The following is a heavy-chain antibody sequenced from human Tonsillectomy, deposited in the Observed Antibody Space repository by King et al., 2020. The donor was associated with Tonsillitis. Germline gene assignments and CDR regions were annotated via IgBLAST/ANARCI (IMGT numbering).Heavy chain of an antibody. CDR1: GFTFSSYA. Sequence: VQLVQSGGGLVQPGGSLRLSCAASGFTFSSYAMSWVRQAPGKGLERVSTISGRAGNTYYANSGKGRFTISRDNSKNTLYLQMNSLRAEDTAVYYCAKDHSGYDYGEWGQGTLVTVSS. CDR2: ISGRAGNT. J-gene: IGHJ4*02. V-gene: IGHV3-23*04. D-gene: IGHD5-12*01. CDR3: AKDHSGYDYGE.